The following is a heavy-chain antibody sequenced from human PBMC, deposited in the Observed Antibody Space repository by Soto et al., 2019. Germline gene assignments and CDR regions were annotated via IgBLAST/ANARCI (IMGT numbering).Heavy chain of an antibody. Sequence: PSETLSLTCAVYGGSFSGYYWTWIRQPPGKGLEWIGSIYYSGSTYYNPSLKSRVTISVDTSKNQFSLKLSSVTAADTAVYYCARRLYYDSSGFEGGGMDVWGQGTTVTSP. D-gene: IGHD3-22*01. CDR2: IYYSGST. J-gene: IGHJ6*02. CDR1: GGSFSGYY. V-gene: IGHV4-34*01. CDR3: ARRLYYDSSGFEGGGMDV.